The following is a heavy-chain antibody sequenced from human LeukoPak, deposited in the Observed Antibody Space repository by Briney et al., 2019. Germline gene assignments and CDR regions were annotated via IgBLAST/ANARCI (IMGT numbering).Heavy chain of an antibody. Sequence: GGSLRLSCAASGFTFNNYDMSWVRQVQGKGREGVSAVSGSGGSTYYADSVKGRFSISRDNSRNTLYLQMNSLRAEDMAVYYCVKDASSGTYYDYWGQGTLVTVSS. D-gene: IGHD1-26*01. CDR3: VKDASSGTYYDY. CDR2: VSGSGGST. CDR1: GFTFNNYD. V-gene: IGHV3-23*01. J-gene: IGHJ4*02.